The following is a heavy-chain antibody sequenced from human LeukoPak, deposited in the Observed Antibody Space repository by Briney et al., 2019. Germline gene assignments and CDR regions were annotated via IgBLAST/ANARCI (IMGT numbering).Heavy chain of an antibody. CDR3: ARDFQCTNGVCPRGWFDP. Sequence: KPGGSLRLSCAASGFTFSDYYMSWIRQAPGKGLEWVSYISSSGSTIYYADSVKGRFTISRDNAKNSLYLQMNSLRAEDTAVYYCARDFQCTNGVCPRGWFDPWGQGTLVTVSS. V-gene: IGHV3-11*04. J-gene: IGHJ5*02. D-gene: IGHD2-8*01. CDR1: GFTFSDYY. CDR2: ISSSGSTI.